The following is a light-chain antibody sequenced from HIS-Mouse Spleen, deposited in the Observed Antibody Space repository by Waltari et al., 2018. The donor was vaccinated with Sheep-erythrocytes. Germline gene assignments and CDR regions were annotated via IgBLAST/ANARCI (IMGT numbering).Light chain of an antibody. Sequence: QSALTQPRSVSGSPGQSVTISCTGTSSDVGGYNYVSWYQHHPGKAPKLMIYDFSKRHSGVPDRFSGSKSGNTASLTISGLQAEDEADYYGCSYAGSYNHVFATGTKVTVL. CDR1: SSDVGGYNY. CDR3: CSYAGSYNHV. CDR2: DFS. V-gene: IGLV2-11*01. J-gene: IGLJ1*01.